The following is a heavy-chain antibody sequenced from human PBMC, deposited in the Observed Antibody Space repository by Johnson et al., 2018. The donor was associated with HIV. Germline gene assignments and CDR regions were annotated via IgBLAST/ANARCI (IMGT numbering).Heavy chain of an antibody. V-gene: IGHV3-66*03. J-gene: IGHJ3*02. CDR3: ARDLTEGGYSSGYYAFDI. D-gene: IGHD5-18*01. CDR1: GFIVSSNY. CDR2: IYSGGSA. Sequence: VQLVESGGGLIQPGGSLRLSCAASGFIVSSNYMSWVRQAPGKGLEWVSVIYSGGSAYYTDSVNGRFTISRDTSKNTLYLQMNSLRPEDTAVYYCARDLTEGGYSSGYYAFDIWGQGTMVTVSS.